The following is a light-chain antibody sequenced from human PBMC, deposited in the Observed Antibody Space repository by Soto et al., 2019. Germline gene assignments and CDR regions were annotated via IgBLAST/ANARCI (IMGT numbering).Light chain of an antibody. CDR2: GAY. Sequence: EIVLTQSPGTLSLSPGERATLSCRSSQSVSSTYLAWYQQKPGQAPRLIIYGAYSRATDIPDRFSGSGSGTDFTLTISRLEPEDFAVYYCQQYGSPPLYTFGQGTKLEIQ. CDR3: QQYGSPPLYT. CDR1: QSVSSTY. J-gene: IGKJ2*01. V-gene: IGKV3-20*01.